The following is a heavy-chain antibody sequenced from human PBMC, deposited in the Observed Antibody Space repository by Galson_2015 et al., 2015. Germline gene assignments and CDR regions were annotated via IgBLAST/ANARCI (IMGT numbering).Heavy chain of an antibody. CDR3: ARGRSSSSNLFDP. CDR1: GYAFTTYD. Sequence: SVKVSCKASGYAFTTYDMHWVRQAPGQRLEWMGWINTGNGNTKYSQKFQGRVTITRDTSESTAYMDLSSLHSEDTAVYYCARGRSSSSNLFDPWGQGTLVTVSS. D-gene: IGHD6-6*01. CDR2: INTGNGNT. V-gene: IGHV1-3*04. J-gene: IGHJ5*02.